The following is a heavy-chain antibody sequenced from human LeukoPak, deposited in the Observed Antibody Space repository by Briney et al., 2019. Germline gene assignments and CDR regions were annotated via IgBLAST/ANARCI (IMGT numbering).Heavy chain of an antibody. J-gene: IGHJ4*02. CDR2: INHSGST. D-gene: IGHD1-26*01. CDR1: GGSFSGYY. CDR3: ARGTSWELLLDY. V-gene: IGHV4-34*01. Sequence: PSETLSLTCAVYGGSFSGYYWSWIRQPPGKGLEWIGEINHSGSTNYNPSLKSRVTISVDTSKNQFSLKLSSVTAADPAVYYCARGTSWELLLDYWGQGTLVTVSS.